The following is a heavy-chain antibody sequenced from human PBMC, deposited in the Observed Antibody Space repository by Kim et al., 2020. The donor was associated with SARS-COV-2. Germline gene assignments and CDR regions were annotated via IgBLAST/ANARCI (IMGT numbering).Heavy chain of an antibody. V-gene: IGHV4-31*02. D-gene: IGHD6-6*01. J-gene: IGHJ4*02. Sequence: YNPSLKSRVTISVDTSKNQFSLKLSSVTAADTAVYYCASGKIAARLPFDYWGQGTRSPSPQ. CDR3: ASGKIAARLPFDY.